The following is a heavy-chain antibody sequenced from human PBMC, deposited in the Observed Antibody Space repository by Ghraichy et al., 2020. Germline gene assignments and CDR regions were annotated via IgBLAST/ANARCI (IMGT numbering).Heavy chain of an antibody. CDR1: GGSISSSSFS. CDR3: ARAPYDDDGFYDDGFDV. D-gene: IGHD3-22*01. J-gene: IGHJ3*01. Sequence: SLNISCAVSGGSISSSSFSWSWIRQPPGKGLEWIGYIYQSGATYYNPSLKSRVTISLDDSRNQFSLNLSSVTAADTAVYYCARAPYDDDGFYDDGFDVWGQGIMFTVSS. V-gene: IGHV4-30-2*01. CDR2: IYQSGAT.